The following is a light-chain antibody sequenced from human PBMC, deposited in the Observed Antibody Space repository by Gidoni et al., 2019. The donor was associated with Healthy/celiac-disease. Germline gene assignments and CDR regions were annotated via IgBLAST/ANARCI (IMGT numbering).Light chain of an antibody. CDR2: GAS. CDR1: QSVYSY. CDR3: QQYNNWPPWT. Sequence: IVMTQSPATLPVSPGERATLSCRASQSVYSYLAGYQQKPGQAPRLLIYGASTRATGIPARFSGSGSGTEFTLTISSLQSEDFGIYYCQQYNNWPPWTFGQGTKVEIK. V-gene: IGKV3-15*01. J-gene: IGKJ1*01.